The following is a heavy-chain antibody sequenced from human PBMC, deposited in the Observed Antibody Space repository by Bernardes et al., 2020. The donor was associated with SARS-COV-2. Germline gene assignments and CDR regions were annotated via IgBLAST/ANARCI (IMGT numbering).Heavy chain of an antibody. CDR2: INTNTGNP. J-gene: IGHJ6*02. CDR1: GYTFPSYA. Sequence: ASVKVSCKASGYTFPSYAMNWVRQAPGQGLEWMGWINTNTGNPTYAQGFTGRFVFSLDTSVSTAYLQISSLKAEDTAVYYCARGGITMVRGVIFYYYGMDVWGQGTTVTVSS. D-gene: IGHD3-10*01. V-gene: IGHV7-4-1*02. CDR3: ARGGITMVRGVIFYYYGMDV.